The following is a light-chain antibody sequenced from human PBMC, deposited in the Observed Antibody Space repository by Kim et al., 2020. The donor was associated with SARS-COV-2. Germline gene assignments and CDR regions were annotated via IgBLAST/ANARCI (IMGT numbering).Light chain of an antibody. CDR2: GKN. Sequence: SSELTQDPAVSVALGQTVRITCQGDSLRSYYATWYQQKPGQAPILVIYGKNNRPSGIPDRFSGSSSGNTASLTITGTQAGAEADSYCNSRDSTDNVVFGG. J-gene: IGLJ2*01. CDR1: SLRSYY. V-gene: IGLV3-19*01. CDR3: NSRDSTDNVV.